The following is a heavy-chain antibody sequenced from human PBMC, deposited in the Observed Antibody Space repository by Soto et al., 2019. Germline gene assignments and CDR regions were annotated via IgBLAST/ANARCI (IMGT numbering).Heavy chain of an antibody. J-gene: IGHJ6*03. D-gene: IGHD1-20*01. V-gene: IGHV4-4*02. Sequence: QVQLQESGPGLVKPSGTLSLICAVSGGSISSSDWWSWVRQPPGKGLEWIGEIYHSGSTNYNPSFKSRVTVSVDKSKNQFSLELGSVTAADTAVYYCARASRGRGEVLTDYYMDVWGKGTTVTVSS. CDR3: ARASRGRGEVLTDYYMDV. CDR1: GGSISSSDW. CDR2: IYHSGST.